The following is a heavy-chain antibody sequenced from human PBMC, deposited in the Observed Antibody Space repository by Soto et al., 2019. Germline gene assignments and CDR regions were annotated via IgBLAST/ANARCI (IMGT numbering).Heavy chain of an antibody. V-gene: IGHV1-18*01. CDR1: GGTFSSYA. J-gene: IGHJ4*02. CDR2: VSGYYDKT. D-gene: IGHD2-21*01. Sequence: ASVKVSCTASGGTFSSYAISWVRQAPGQGLEWVGWVSGYYDKTKYAQKFKGRVTMTTDTSTSTAYMELRSLRSDDTAVYYCARDFYPVAYFFDYWGQGTLVTVSS. CDR3: ARDFYPVAYFFDY.